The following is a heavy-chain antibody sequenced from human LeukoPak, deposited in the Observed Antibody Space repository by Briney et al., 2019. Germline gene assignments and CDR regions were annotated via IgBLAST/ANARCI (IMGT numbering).Heavy chain of an antibody. CDR2: INHSGST. J-gene: IGHJ6*02. CDR1: GGSFSGYY. CDR3: ARFTLWSGYYYYGMDV. Sequence: PSETLSLTCAVYGGSFSGYYWSWIRQPPGKGLEWIGEINHSGSTNYNPSLKSRVTISVDTSKNQFSLKLSSVTAADTAVYYCARFTLWSGYYYYGMDVWGQGTTVTVSS. V-gene: IGHV4-34*01. D-gene: IGHD3-3*01.